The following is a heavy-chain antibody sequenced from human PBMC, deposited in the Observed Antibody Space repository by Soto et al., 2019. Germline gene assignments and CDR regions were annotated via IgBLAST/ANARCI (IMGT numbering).Heavy chain of an antibody. Sequence: QVQLQESGPGLVKPSQTLSLTCTVSGGSISSGDYYWSWIRQPPGKGLEWIGHIYYSGSTYDNPSLKSRVTISVDTSKNQFSLKLSSVTAADTAVYYCARSLGGAYWSEGIDSWGQGTLVTVSS. D-gene: IGHD3-16*01. CDR3: ARSLGGAYWSEGIDS. CDR2: IYYSGST. J-gene: IGHJ4*02. CDR1: GGSISSGDYY. V-gene: IGHV4-30-4*01.